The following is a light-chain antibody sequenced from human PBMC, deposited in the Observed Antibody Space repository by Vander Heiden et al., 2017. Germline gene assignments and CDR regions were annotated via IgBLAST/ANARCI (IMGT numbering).Light chain of an antibody. V-gene: IGKV1-39*01. CDR2: AAS. J-gene: IGKJ1*01. CDR3: QQSYSTPT. Sequence: DIQMTQSPSYLSASVGDRVTITCRASQSISSYLNWYQQKPGKAPKLLIYAASSLQSWVPSRFSGSGSGTDFTLTISSLQPEDFATYYCQQSYSTPTFGQGTKVEIK. CDR1: QSISSY.